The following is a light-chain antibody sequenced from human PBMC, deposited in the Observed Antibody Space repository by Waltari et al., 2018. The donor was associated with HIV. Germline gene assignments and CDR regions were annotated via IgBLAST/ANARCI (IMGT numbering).Light chain of an antibody. CDR1: TSDGGGQNY. J-gene: IGLJ2*01. V-gene: IGLV2-14*01. Sequence: QSALTQPASVSGSPGQSITISCPGTTSDGGGQNYFSWYQKHPGKAPKLLIYDVSNRPSGVSNRFSGSKSGNTASLTISGLQAEDEADYYCSSYTRSSTLFGGGTKLTVL. CDR2: DVS. CDR3: SSYTRSSTL.